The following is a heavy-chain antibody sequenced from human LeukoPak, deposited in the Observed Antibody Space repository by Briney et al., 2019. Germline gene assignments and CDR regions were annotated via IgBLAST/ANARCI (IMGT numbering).Heavy chain of an antibody. V-gene: IGHV1-69-2*01. Sequence: ASVKVSCKVSGYTFTDYYMHWVQQAPGKGLEWMGLVGPEDGETIYAEKFQGRVTITADTSTDTAYMELSSLRSEDTAVYYCATAAHIVVVTATTWDFQHWARAPWSPSPQ. CDR3: ATAAHIVVVTATTWDFQH. CDR2: VGPEDGET. D-gene: IGHD2-21*02. J-gene: IGHJ1*01. CDR1: GYTFTDYY.